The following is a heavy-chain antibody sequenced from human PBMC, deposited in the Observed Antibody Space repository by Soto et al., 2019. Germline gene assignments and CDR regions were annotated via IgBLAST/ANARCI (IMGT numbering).Heavy chain of an antibody. D-gene: IGHD5-12*01. J-gene: IGHJ5*02. CDR1: GGTFSTYG. Sequence: QVPLVQSGAEVKKPGSSVKFSCKASGGTFSTYGLTWMRQAPGQGLEWMGGIVPIFGVPNYAQKFQGRVTITADESTSTAYMELNNLRSEDTAICYCARDVLVATMGNGFDPWGQGTLVTVSS. CDR2: IVPIFGVP. V-gene: IGHV1-69*01. CDR3: ARDVLVATMGNGFDP.